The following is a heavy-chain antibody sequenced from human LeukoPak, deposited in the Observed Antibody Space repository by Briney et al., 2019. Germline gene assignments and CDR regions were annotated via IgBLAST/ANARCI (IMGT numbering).Heavy chain of an antibody. V-gene: IGHV4-59*08. CDR1: GGSISSYY. Sequence: SETLSLTCTVSGGSISSYYWSWIRQPPGKGLEWIGYIYYSGSTNYNPSLKSRVTISVDTSKNQFSLKLSSVTAADTAVYYCARLGSLWFGELLAFDYWGQGTLVTVSS. J-gene: IGHJ4*02. D-gene: IGHD3-10*01. CDR3: ARLGSLWFGELLAFDY. CDR2: IYYSGST.